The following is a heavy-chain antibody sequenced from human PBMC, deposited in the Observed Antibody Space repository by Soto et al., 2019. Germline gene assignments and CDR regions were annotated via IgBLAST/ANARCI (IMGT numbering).Heavy chain of an antibody. Sequence: SETLSLTCTVSGGSISSYYWSWIRQPPGKGLEWIGYIYYSGSTNYNPSLKSRVTISVDTSKNQFSLKLSSVTAADTAVYYCARRAGWELLHNWFDPWGQGTLVTVSS. D-gene: IGHD1-26*01. V-gene: IGHV4-59*08. CDR1: GGSISSYY. CDR2: IYYSGST. J-gene: IGHJ5*02. CDR3: ARRAGWELLHNWFDP.